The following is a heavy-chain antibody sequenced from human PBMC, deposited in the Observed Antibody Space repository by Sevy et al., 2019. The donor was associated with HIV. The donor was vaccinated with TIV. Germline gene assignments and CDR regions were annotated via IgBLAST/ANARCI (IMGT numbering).Heavy chain of an antibody. Sequence: LSLTCAASGFTFSNYGIHWVRQAPGKGLEWVAVTWYDGNNKNYTDSVKGRFTISRDNSKKTLYLQVNSLRAEDTAVYYCARGPLRYCSSTSCYDGDYYYYGMDVWGQGTTVTVS. CDR2: TWYDGNNK. V-gene: IGHV3-33*01. J-gene: IGHJ6*02. D-gene: IGHD2-2*01. CDR3: ARGPLRYCSSTSCYDGDYYYYGMDV. CDR1: GFTFSNYG.